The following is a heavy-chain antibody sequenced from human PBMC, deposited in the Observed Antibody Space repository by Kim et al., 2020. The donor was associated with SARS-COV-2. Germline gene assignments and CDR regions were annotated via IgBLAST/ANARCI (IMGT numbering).Heavy chain of an antibody. D-gene: IGHD5-12*01. J-gene: IGHJ3*02. CDR3: ARDFISHYSGYEISDAFDI. CDR2: IYSGGST. V-gene: IGHV3-53*01. Sequence: GGSLRLSCAASGFTVSSNYMSWVRQAPGKGLEWVSVIYSGGSTYYADSVKGRFTISRDNSKNTLYLQMNSLRAEDTAVYYCARDFISHYSGYEISDAFDIWGQGTMVTVSS. CDR1: GFTVSSNY.